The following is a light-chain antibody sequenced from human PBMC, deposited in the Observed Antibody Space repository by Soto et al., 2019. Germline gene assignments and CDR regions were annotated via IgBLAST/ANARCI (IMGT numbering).Light chain of an antibody. CDR2: EVS. CDR1: SSDVGANNY. Sequence: QSALTQPASVSGSPGQSITISCTGTSSDVGANNYVSWYQQHPGKVPKLMIYEVSNRPSGVSNRFSGSKSGNTASLTISGLQAEDEADYYCSAFTRRNTYVFGTGTKLTVL. V-gene: IGLV2-14*01. CDR3: SAFTRRNTYV. J-gene: IGLJ1*01.